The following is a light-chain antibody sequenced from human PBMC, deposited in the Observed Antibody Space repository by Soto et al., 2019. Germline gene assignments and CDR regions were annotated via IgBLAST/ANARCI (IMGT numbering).Light chain of an antibody. CDR2: DND. CDR3: ATWDTSLSVGV. J-gene: IGLJ2*01. V-gene: IGLV1-51*01. CDR1: SSNIGNNY. Sequence: QSVLTQPPSVSAAPGQKVTISCSGSSSNIGNNYVFWYQQLPGTAPKLLIYDNDKRPSGIPARFSASKSGTSATLGITGLQTGDEADYYCATWDTSLSVGVFGGGTKLTV.